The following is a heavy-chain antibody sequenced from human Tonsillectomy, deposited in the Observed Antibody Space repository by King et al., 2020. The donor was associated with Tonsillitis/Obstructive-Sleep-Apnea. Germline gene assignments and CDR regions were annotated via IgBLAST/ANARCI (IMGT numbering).Heavy chain of an antibody. CDR3: GRADGVGTSWFDP. CDR2: IKEDGSEK. D-gene: IGHD2-8*02. J-gene: IGHJ5*02. Sequence: VQLVESGGGLVQPGGSLTISCAASGFTFRSNWMSWVRQGPGKGLEWVAIIKEDGSEKYYVDSVEGRFTISRDNAKNSLYLQMSSLRAEDTALYYCGRADGVGTSWFDPWGQGTLVTVPS. CDR1: GFTFRSNW. V-gene: IGHV3-7*04.